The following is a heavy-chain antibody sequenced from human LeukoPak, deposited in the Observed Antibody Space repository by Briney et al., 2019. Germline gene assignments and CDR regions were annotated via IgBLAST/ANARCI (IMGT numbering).Heavy chain of an antibody. V-gene: IGHV3-23*01. Sequence: PGGSLRLSCAASGFTFSSYAMSWVRQAPGKGLEWVSAISGSGGSTYYADSVKGRFTISRDNSKNTLYLQMNSLRAEDTAVYYCAKSFWACTNGVCPPSTYYYYMDVWGKGTTVTVSS. J-gene: IGHJ6*03. CDR1: GFTFSSYA. CDR2: ISGSGGST. D-gene: IGHD2-8*01. CDR3: AKSFWACTNGVCPPSTYYYYMDV.